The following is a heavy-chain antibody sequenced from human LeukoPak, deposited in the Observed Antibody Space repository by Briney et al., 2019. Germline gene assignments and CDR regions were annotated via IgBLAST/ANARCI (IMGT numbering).Heavy chain of an antibody. J-gene: IGHJ4*02. CDR1: GYTLTELS. Sequence: ASVKVSCKVSGYTLTELSMHWVRQAPGKGLEWVGGFDPEDGETIYAQKFQGRVTMTEDTSTDTAYMELSSLRSEDTAVYYCATGVGATNYFDYWGQGTLVTVSS. V-gene: IGHV1-24*01. CDR2: FDPEDGET. D-gene: IGHD1-26*01. CDR3: ATGVGATNYFDY.